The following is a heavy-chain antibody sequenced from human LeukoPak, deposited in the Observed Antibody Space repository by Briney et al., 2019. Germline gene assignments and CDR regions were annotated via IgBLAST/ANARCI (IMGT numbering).Heavy chain of an antibody. CDR2: INPNSGGT. J-gene: IGHJ6*03. CDR3: ARDGYSYFFDYYYYYYMDV. V-gene: IGHV1-2*02. D-gene: IGHD5-18*01. Sequence: GASVKVSCKASGYTFTGYYMHWVRQAPGQGLEWMGWINPNSGGTNYAQKFQGRVTMTRDTSISTAYMELSRLRSDDTAVYYCARDGYSYFFDYYYYYYMDVWGKGTTVTISS. CDR1: GYTFTGYY.